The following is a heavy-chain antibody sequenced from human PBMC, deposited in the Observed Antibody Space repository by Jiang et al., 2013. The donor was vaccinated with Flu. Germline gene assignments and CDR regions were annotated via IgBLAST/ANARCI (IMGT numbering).Heavy chain of an antibody. CDR3: ASALAVAGTQGWFDP. D-gene: IGHD6-19*01. CDR2: IDPSDSYT. J-gene: IGHJ5*02. Sequence: AEVKKPGESLRISCKGSGYSFTSYWISWVRQMPGKGLEWMGRIDPSDSYTNYSPSFQGHVTISADKSISTAYLQWSSLKASDTAMYYCASALAVAGTQGWFDPWGQGTLVTVSS. CDR1: GYSFTSYW. V-gene: IGHV5-10-1*01.